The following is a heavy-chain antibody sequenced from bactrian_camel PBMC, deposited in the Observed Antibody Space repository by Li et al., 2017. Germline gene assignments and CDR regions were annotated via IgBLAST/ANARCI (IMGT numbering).Heavy chain of an antibody. V-gene: IGHV3S1*01. CDR2: INPGGDRT. D-gene: IGHD2*01. J-gene: IGHJ4*01. CDR3: AADPPSSWNSDPCQIYEYRN. CDR1: GFTFRDTR. Sequence: VQLVESGGGLVQPGGSLRLSCATFGFTFRDTRMAWVRQAQGKGLEWVESINPGGDRTYYLDSVKGRFTISKDKAKGTLHLQMNNLRPDDTAMYYCAADPPSSWNSDPCQIYEYRNWGQGTQVTVS.